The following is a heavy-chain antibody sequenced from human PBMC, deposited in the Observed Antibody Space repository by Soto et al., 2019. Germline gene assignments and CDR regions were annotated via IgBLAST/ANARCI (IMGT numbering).Heavy chain of an antibody. CDR2: IKSWSDGGTT. Sequence: EGQLVESGGGLVEPGETLRLSCAASGFTFKNAWMSWVRQAPGKVLAWVGRIKSWSDGGTTDYGAPVKGRFSISRDDAKNKLSLQMNSLRTEDTAVYYCTTGTTVAKYDFDFWGQGTLVTVSS. D-gene: IGHD1-1*01. V-gene: IGHV3-15*01. CDR3: TTGTTVAKYDFDF. CDR1: GFTFKNAW. J-gene: IGHJ4*02.